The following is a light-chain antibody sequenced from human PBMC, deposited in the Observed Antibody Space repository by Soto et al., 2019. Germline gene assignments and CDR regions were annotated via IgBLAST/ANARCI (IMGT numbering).Light chain of an antibody. V-gene: IGLV1-40*01. CDR3: QSYDSSPSGSLV. J-gene: IGLJ2*01. CDR2: DNS. Sequence: QPVLTQPPSVSGAPGQRVTISCSGSSSNIGAGYDVHWYQQLPGTAPKLLIYDNSDRPSGVPDRFSGSKSGTSASLAITGLQVEDEADYYCQSYDSSPSGSLVFGAGTKLTVL. CDR1: SSNIGAGYD.